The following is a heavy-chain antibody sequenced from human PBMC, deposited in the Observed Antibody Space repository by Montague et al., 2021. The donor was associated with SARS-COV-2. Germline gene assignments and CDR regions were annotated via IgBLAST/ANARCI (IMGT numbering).Heavy chain of an antibody. CDR3: ARGGTVTTFFAPKRTRRYNWFDP. V-gene: IGHV4-34*01. Sequence: SETLSLTCAVYGGSFSNYYWSWIRQPPGKGLEWIGEINHSGSTXXXPSXXXRVTTSVDTSKNQFSLKLSSVTAADTAVNYCARGGTVTTFFAPKRTRRYNWFDPLGQGTLVAVSS. D-gene: IGHD4-17*01. CDR2: INHSGST. J-gene: IGHJ5*02. CDR1: GGSFSNYY.